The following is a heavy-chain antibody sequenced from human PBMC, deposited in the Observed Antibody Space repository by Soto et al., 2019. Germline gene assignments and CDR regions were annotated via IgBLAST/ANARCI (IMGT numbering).Heavy chain of an antibody. CDR1: GFTFSSYG. V-gene: IGHV3-30*18. Sequence: HPGGSLRLSCAASGFTFSSYGMHWVRQAPGKGLEWVAVISYDGSNKYYADSVKGRFTISRDNSKNTLYLQMNSLRAEDTAVYYCAKTREITMIVVGPAPPDYWGQGTLVTVSS. CDR2: ISYDGSNK. J-gene: IGHJ4*02. CDR3: AKTREITMIVVGPAPPDY. D-gene: IGHD3-22*01.